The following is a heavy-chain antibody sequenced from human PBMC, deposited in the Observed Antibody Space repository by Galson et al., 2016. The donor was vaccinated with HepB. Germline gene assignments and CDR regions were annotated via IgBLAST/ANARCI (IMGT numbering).Heavy chain of an antibody. D-gene: IGHD3-3*01. CDR1: GGSFSGYY. CDR2: INQCGKP. V-gene: IGHV4-34*01. Sequence: ETLSLTCAVYGGSFSGYYWSWIRQSPGKGLEWIGEINQCGKPNNTPSLQGRVTISADTSKNQFSLKLSSVTAADTAVYYCARGQKGNYDFWTGGITGYYFDSWGQGTLVTVSS. J-gene: IGHJ4*02. CDR3: ARGQKGNYDFWTGGITGYYFDS.